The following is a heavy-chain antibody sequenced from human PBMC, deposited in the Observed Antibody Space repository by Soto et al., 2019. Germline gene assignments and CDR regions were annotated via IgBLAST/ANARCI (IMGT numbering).Heavy chain of an antibody. J-gene: IGHJ6*02. CDR3: ARDLTVDGPDNYAMDV. CDR1: GYSLRGNY. Sequence: ASVKVSCKASGYSLRGNYIHWVRQTPGQGLEWMGWINPNSSGTVYAQKFQGRVTMTRDTSLTTVYMQLNRLTPDDSAVYYCARDLTVDGPDNYAMDVWGQGTTVTVSS. CDR2: INPNSSGT. V-gene: IGHV1-2*02. D-gene: IGHD3-22*01.